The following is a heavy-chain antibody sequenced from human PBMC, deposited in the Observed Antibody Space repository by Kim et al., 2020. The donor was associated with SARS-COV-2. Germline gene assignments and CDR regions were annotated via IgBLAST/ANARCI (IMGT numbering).Heavy chain of an antibody. CDR2: ITQDGSST. Sequence: GGSLRLSCAASGFTFINYRMYWVRQAPGKGLLWVSTITQDGSSTTYADSVKGRFTISRDNAKNTVYLQMKSLRAEDKAVYYCARTNYFDYWGQGTLVTVSS. V-gene: IGHV3-74*01. CDR3: ARTNYFDY. J-gene: IGHJ4*02. CDR1: GFTFINYR.